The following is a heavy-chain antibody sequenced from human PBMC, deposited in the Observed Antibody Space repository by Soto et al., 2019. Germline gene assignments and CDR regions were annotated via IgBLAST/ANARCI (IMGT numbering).Heavy chain of an antibody. CDR2: ISSSSSTI. V-gene: IGHV3-48*02. D-gene: IGHD3-22*01. CDR3: ARAYDSSGYHYYYYGMDV. J-gene: IGHJ6*02. CDR1: GFTFSSYS. Sequence: PGGSLRLSCAASGFTFSSYSMNWVRQAPGKGLEWVSYISSSSSTIYYADSVKGRFTISRDNAKNSLYLQMNSLRDEDTAVYYCARAYDSSGYHYYYYGMDVWGQGTTVTVSS.